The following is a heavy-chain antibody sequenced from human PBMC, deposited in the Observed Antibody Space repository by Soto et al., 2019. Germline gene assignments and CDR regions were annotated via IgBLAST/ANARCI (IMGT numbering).Heavy chain of an antibody. Sequence: SVKVSCKASGGTFSSYGISWVRQAPGQGIEWMGGIIPLFGTTNYGQKFKGRVTITADESTSTVYMELSSLRTEDTAMYYCVADSRGKAAPSFDRWGRGTLVTVSS. D-gene: IGHD6-13*01. CDR1: GGTFSSYG. J-gene: IGHJ5*02. CDR3: VADSRGKAAPSFDR. V-gene: IGHV1-69*13. CDR2: IIPLFGTT.